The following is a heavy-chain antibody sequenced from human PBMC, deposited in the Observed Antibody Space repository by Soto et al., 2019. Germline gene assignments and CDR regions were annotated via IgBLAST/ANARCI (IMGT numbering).Heavy chain of an antibody. J-gene: IGHJ4*02. Sequence: GGSLRLSCAASGFTFSSYAMHWVRQAPGKGLEWVAVISYDGSNKYYADSVKGRFTISRDNSKNTLYLQMNSLRAEDTAVYYCARLGGDYDSSGYFSFDYWGQGTLVTVSS. CDR2: ISYDGSNK. V-gene: IGHV3-30-3*01. D-gene: IGHD3-22*01. CDR1: GFTFSSYA. CDR3: ARLGGDYDSSGYFSFDY.